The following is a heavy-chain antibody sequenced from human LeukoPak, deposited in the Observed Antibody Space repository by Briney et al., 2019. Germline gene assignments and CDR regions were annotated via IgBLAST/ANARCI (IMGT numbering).Heavy chain of an antibody. D-gene: IGHD1-26*01. Sequence: ASVKVSCKASGYTFTCYYMHWVRQAPGQGLEWMGWINPNSGGTNYAQKFQGRVTMTRDTSISTAYMELSRLRSDDTAVYYCARDPATRYVSGSYWPNFDYWGQGTLVTVSS. CDR2: INPNSGGT. CDR1: GYTFTCYY. J-gene: IGHJ4*02. V-gene: IGHV1-2*02. CDR3: ARDPATRYVSGSYWPNFDY.